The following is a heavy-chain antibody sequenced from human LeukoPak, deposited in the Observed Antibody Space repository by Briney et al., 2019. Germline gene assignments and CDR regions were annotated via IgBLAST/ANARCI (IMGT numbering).Heavy chain of an antibody. CDR3: ARDRRSDLFAAAGTLFDY. J-gene: IGHJ4*02. CDR1: GGFISSSNW. Sequence: PSGTLSLTCAVSGGFISSSNWWSWVRQPPGKGLEWIGEINHSGSTNYNPSLKSRVTISVDKSKNQFSLKLSSVTAADTAVYYCARDRRSDLFAAAGTLFDYWGQGTLVTVSS. D-gene: IGHD6-13*01. CDR2: INHSGST. V-gene: IGHV4-4*02.